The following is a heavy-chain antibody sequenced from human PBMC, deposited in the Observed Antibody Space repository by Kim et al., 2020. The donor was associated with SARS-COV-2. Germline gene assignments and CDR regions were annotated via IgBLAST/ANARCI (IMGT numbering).Heavy chain of an antibody. D-gene: IGHD2-15*01. CDR2: ISGGGDRT. CDR1: GFTFSGNA. CDR3: AGHGSSSY. Sequence: GGSLRLSCAVSGFTFSGNAMSWVRQAPGKVLEWVSDISGGGDRTYYADSVKGRFTISRDNSKNTLFLQMNSLRAEDTAVYFCAGHGSSSYCGQGTLVTVSS. J-gene: IGHJ4*02. V-gene: IGHV3-23*01.